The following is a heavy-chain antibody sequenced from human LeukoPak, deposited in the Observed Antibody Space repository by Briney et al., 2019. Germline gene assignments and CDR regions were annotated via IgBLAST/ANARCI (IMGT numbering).Heavy chain of an antibody. Sequence: GASVKVSCKASGYTFTNYYMHWVRQAPGQGLEWMGIINPSGGSTSYAQKFQGRVTMTRDTSISTAYMELSSQRSDDTAVYYCARDGDCSGGSCYYDFDYWGQGTLVTVSS. V-gene: IGHV1-46*01. J-gene: IGHJ4*02. CDR1: GYTFTNYY. CDR2: INPSGGST. D-gene: IGHD2-15*01. CDR3: ARDGDCSGGSCYYDFDY.